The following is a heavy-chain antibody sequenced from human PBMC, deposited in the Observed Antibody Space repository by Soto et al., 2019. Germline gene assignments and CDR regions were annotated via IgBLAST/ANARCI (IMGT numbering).Heavy chain of an antibody. V-gene: IGHV4-39*01. CDR1: GGSISSSSYY. CDR3: ARRGSSYGSGSYLH. Sequence: SAALXRTCTVSGGSISSSSYYWGWIRQPPGKGLEWIGSIYYSGSHYYNPSLKSRVTISVDTSKNQFSLKLSSVTAADTAVYYCARRGSSYGSGSYLHWGQGTLVTVSS. D-gene: IGHD3-10*01. J-gene: IGHJ4*02. CDR2: IYYSGSH.